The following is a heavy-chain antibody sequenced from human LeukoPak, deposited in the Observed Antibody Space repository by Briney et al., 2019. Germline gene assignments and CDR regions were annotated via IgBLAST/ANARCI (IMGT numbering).Heavy chain of an antibody. D-gene: IGHD1-20*01. CDR3: ARLRDNWEDY. CDR1: GYTFTSYW. Sequence: GESLKISCKGSGYTFTSYWIVWVRQMPGKGPEWMGMIFPSDSDTKYSPSFEGQITISADKSISSAYLQWSSLKASDTAIYYCARLRDNWEDYWGQGTLVTVSS. J-gene: IGHJ4*02. V-gene: IGHV5-51*01. CDR2: IFPSDSDT.